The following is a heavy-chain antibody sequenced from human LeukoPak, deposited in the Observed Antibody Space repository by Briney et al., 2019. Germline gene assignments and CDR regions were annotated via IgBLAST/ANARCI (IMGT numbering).Heavy chain of an antibody. CDR1: GGSINNNDCY. J-gene: IGHJ6*03. Sequence: PSETLSLTCSVSGGSINNNDCYWGWIRQPPGKGLEWIGSIYYSGSTYYNPSLKSRVTISVDTSKNQFSLKLSSVTAADTAVYYCAREGYSYGYYYYYMDVWGKGTTVTVSS. CDR2: IYYSGST. CDR3: AREGYSYGYYYYYMDV. D-gene: IGHD5-18*01. V-gene: IGHV4-39*07.